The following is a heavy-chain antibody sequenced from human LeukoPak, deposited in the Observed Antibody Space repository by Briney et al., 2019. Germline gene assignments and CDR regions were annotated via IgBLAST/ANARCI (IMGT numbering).Heavy chain of an antibody. J-gene: IGHJ4*01. CDR3: ARRFCSGGSCHFDY. V-gene: IGHV4-39*01. CDR1: GGSISSSSYY. D-gene: IGHD2-15*01. CDR2: IYYSGST. Sequence: SETLSLTCTVSGGSISSSSYYWGWIRQPPGKGLEWIGSIYYSGSTYYNPSLKSRVTISVDTSKNQFSLKLTSVTAADTAVYYCARRFCSGGSCHFDYWGPGTLVTVSS.